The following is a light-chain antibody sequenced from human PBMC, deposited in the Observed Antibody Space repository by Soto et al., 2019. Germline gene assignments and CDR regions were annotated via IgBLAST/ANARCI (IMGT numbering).Light chain of an antibody. CDR1: SSDVGSYNL. CDR2: EGS. V-gene: IGLV2-23*01. Sequence: QSALTQPASVSGSPGQSITISCTGTSSDVGSYNLVSWYQQHPGKAPKLIIYEGSKRPSGVSNRFSGSKPGNTASLTISGLQAEDEPDYYCCSYAGSSTYVFGTGTKLTVL. J-gene: IGLJ1*01. CDR3: CSYAGSSTYV.